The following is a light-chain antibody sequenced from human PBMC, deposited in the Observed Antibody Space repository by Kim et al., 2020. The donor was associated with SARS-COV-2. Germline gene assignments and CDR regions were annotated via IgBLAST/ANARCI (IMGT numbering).Light chain of an antibody. J-gene: IGKJ5*01. Sequence: LAPGDRATLSGRASQSVTNNYLAWYQQKPGQAPRLLMYGVSSRATGIPDRFSGSGSGTDFALTIKRLEPEDFAVYYCQQYGRLITFGQGTRLEIK. CDR1: QSVTNNY. CDR3: QQYGRLIT. CDR2: GVS. V-gene: IGKV3-20*01.